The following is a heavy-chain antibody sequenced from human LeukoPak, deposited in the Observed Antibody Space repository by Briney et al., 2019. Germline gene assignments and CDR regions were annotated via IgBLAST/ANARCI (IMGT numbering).Heavy chain of an antibody. CDR1: GFTFNRCA. CDR2: ISNGGDNRDNT. J-gene: IGHJ4*02. D-gene: IGHD1-1*01. V-gene: IGHV3-23*01. CDR3: ARDEIQVPDTFDY. Sequence: GGSLRLSCAASGFTFNRCAMTWVRQAPGKGLQWVSTISNGGDNRDNTYYADSVKGRFTVSRDNSKNTVHLQMNSLRAEDTAVYYCARDEIQVPDTFDYWGLGTLVTVSS.